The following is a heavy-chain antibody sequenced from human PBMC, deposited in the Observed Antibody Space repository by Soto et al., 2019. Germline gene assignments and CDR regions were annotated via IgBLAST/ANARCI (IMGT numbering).Heavy chain of an antibody. J-gene: IGHJ6*02. Sequence: PGGSLRLSCAASGFTFSSYGMHWVRQAPGKGLEWVAVISYDGSNKYYADSVKGRFTISRDNSKNTLYLQMNSLRAEDTAVYYCAKDVRFLEWFSKGVGMDVWGQGTTVTVSS. D-gene: IGHD3-3*01. CDR2: ISYDGSNK. CDR1: GFTFSSYG. CDR3: AKDVRFLEWFSKGVGMDV. V-gene: IGHV3-30*18.